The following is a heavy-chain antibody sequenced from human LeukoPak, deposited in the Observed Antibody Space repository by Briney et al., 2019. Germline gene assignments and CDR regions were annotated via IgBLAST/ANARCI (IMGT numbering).Heavy chain of an antibody. CDR2: IYYSGST. CDR1: GGSISSYY. Sequence: SETLSLTCTVSGGSISSYYWSWIRQPPGKGLEWTGYIYYSGSTNYNPSLKSRVTISVDTSKNQFSLRLSSVTAADTAVYYCARDVRYYGMDVWGQGTTVTVSS. J-gene: IGHJ6*02. CDR3: ARDVRYYGMDV. V-gene: IGHV4-59*01.